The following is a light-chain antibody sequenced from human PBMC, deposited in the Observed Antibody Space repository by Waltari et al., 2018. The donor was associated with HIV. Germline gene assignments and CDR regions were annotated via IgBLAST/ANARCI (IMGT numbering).Light chain of an antibody. CDR1: KLGDKY. Sequence: SYALTQPPSVSVSPGQTASITCSGDKLGDKYACWYQQKPGQSPVLVIYQDSKRPSGIPERFSGSNSGNTATLTISGTQAMDEADYYCQAWDSSTEGYVFGTGTKVTVL. CDR3: QAWDSSTEGYV. CDR2: QDS. V-gene: IGLV3-1*01. J-gene: IGLJ1*01.